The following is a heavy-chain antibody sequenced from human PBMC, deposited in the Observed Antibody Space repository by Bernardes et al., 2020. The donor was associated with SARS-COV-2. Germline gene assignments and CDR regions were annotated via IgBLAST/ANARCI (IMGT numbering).Heavy chain of an antibody. CDR1: GVSFSGSY. Sequence: SESLSLTCAVSGVSFSGSYLSWIRQPPGKGLEWIGVIKYDGSTNYNSSLKSRVTMSVDTSKNQFSLRLSSVTAADTAVYYCAWERGTYYERSGSLVGDVWSQGTTVTVSS. J-gene: IGHJ6*02. V-gene: IGHV4-34*01. CDR3: AWERGTYYERSGSLVGDV. D-gene: IGHD3-22*01. CDR2: IKYDGST.